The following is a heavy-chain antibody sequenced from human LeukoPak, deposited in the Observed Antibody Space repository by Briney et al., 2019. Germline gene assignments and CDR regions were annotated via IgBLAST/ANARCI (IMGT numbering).Heavy chain of an antibody. Sequence: PGGSLRLSCAASGFTFDNYALHWVRQAPGKGLEWVAFIRYDGSNKYYGDSVKGRFTISRDNSKNTVYLLMNSLRAEDTAVYYCAKVGSRWELVNWGQGTLVTVSS. D-gene: IGHD1-26*01. CDR2: IRYDGSNK. CDR3: AKVGSRWELVN. CDR1: GFTFDNYA. V-gene: IGHV3-30*02. J-gene: IGHJ4*02.